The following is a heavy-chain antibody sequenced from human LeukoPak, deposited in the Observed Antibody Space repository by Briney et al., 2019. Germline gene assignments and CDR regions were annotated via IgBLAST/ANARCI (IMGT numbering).Heavy chain of an antibody. D-gene: IGHD5-24*01. CDR3: ARAPRDGYNYFWFDP. Sequence: SETLSLTCTVSGGSISSYYWSWIRQPPRKGLEWIGYIYYSGSTDYNPSLKSRVTISVDTSKNQFSLKLSSVTAADTAVYYCARAPRDGYNYFWFDPWGQGTLVTVSS. J-gene: IGHJ5*02. CDR1: GGSISSYY. CDR2: IYYSGST. V-gene: IGHV4-59*01.